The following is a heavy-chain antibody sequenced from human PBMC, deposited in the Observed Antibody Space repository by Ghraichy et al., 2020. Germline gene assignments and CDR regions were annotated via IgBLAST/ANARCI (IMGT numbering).Heavy chain of an antibody. V-gene: IGHV3-43D*04. Sequence: GGSLRLSCAASGFTFDDYAMHWVRQAPGKGLEWVSLISWDGGSTYYADSVKGRFTISRDNSKNSLYLQMNSLRAEDTALYYCAKDISMEPVGIAVAGTIDWGQGTLVTVSS. J-gene: IGHJ4*02. CDR3: AKDISMEPVGIAVAGTID. D-gene: IGHD6-19*01. CDR2: ISWDGGST. CDR1: GFTFDDYA.